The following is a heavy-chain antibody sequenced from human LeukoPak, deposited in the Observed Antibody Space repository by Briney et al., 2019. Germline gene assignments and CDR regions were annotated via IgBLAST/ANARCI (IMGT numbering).Heavy chain of an antibody. CDR1: GFTFSSYA. CDR3: AKERGSGNYYFAPDV. CDR2: ISGSGGST. Sequence: GGSLRLSCAASGFTFSSYAMSWVRQAPGKGLEWVSAISGSGGSTYYADSVKGRFTISRDNSKTTLYLQMNRLRPEDTAVYYCAKERGSGNYYFAPDVWGQGTTVTVSS. D-gene: IGHD3-10*01. V-gene: IGHV3-23*01. J-gene: IGHJ6*02.